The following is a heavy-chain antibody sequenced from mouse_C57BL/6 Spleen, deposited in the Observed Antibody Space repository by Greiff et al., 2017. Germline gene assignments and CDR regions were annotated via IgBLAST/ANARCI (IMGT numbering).Heavy chain of an antibody. D-gene: IGHD3-2*02. J-gene: IGHJ2*01. V-gene: IGHV1-19*01. CDR3: ARAQATLYYFDY. CDR1: GYTFTDYY. Sequence: VQLQQSGPVLVKPGASVKMSCKASGYTFTDYYMNWVKQSHGKSLEWIGVINPYTGGTSYNQKFKGKATLTVDKSSSTAYMELNSLTSEDSAVYYCARAQATLYYFDYWGQGTTLTVSS. CDR2: INPYTGGT.